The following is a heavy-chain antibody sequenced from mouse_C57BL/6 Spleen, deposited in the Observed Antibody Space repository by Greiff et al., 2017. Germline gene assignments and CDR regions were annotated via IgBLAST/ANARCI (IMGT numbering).Heavy chain of an antibody. V-gene: IGHV1-59*01. Sequence: QVQLQQPGAELVRPGTSVKLSCKASGYTFTSYWMHWVKQRPGQGLEWIGVIDPSDSYTNYNQKFKGKATLTVDTSSSTAYMQLSSLTSEDSAVYYCARQTGTWDYWGQGTTLTVSS. CDR1: GYTFTSYW. D-gene: IGHD4-1*01. J-gene: IGHJ2*01. CDR3: ARQTGTWDY. CDR2: IDPSDSYT.